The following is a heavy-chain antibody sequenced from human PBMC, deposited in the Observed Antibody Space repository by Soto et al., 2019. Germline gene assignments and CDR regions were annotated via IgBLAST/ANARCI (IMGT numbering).Heavy chain of an antibody. CDR1: GFTFSNYA. CDR3: VKVTYYGSTSDY. V-gene: IGHV3-64D*06. Sequence: VGFLGPSCAASGFTFSNYALRWVRPAPGKGLENVLANSSDGGRTYDEDSVEGRITISNDNSNKTQNLQMSRLRAEDTAVYYCVKVTYYGSTSDYCGQGLLVTVPS. J-gene: IGHJ4*02. CDR2: NSSDGGRT. D-gene: IGHD3-22*01.